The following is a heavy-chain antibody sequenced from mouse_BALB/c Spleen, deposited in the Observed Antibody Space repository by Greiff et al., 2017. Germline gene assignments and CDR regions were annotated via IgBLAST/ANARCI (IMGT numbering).Heavy chain of an antibody. CDR2: IYPGDGDT. D-gene: IGHD2-14*01. CDR1: GYAFSSYW. CDR3: ARQDRYPWFAY. Sequence: VQLQQSGAELVRPGSSVKISCKASGYAFSSYWMNWVKQRPGQGLEWIGQIYPGDGDTNYNGKFKGKATLTADKSSSTAYMQLSSLTSEDSAVYFCARQDRYPWFAYWGQGTLVTVSA. V-gene: IGHV1-80*01. J-gene: IGHJ3*01.